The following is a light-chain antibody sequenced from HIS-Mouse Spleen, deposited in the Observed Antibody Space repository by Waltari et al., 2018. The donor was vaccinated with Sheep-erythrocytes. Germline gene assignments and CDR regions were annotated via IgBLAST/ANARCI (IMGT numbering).Light chain of an antibody. CDR3: CSYAGSYTWV. CDR1: SSDVGGYNY. Sequence: QSALTQPRSVSGSPGQSVTISCTGTSSDVGGYNYVSWYQQHPGKAPKLMIYDVSKRPSGVPDLFSGSKSGNTAYLTISGLHAEDEADYYCCSYAGSYTWVFGGGTKLTVL. J-gene: IGLJ3*02. V-gene: IGLV2-11*01. CDR2: DVS.